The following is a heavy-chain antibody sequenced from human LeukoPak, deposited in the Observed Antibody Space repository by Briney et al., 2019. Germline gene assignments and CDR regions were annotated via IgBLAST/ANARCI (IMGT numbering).Heavy chain of an antibody. CDR3: ARDPGSGSGGSCSFYWYFDL. CDR1: GVSISSSY. Sequence: SETLSLTCSVSGVSISSSYWSWIRQPPGKGLEWIGYISYRGTTKYNPSLKSRVTISVDTSKNQVSLNLSSVTAADTAVYYCARDPGSGSGGSCSFYWYFDLWGRGTLVTVSS. V-gene: IGHV4-59*01. J-gene: IGHJ2*01. D-gene: IGHD2-15*01. CDR2: ISYRGTT.